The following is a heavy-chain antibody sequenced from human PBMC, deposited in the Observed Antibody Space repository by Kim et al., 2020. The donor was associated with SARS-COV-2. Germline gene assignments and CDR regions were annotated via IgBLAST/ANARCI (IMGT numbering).Heavy chain of an antibody. D-gene: IGHD2-2*01. J-gene: IGHJ6*02. CDR2: ISYDGSNK. CDR1: GFTFSSYG. Sequence: GGSLRLSCAASGFTFSSYGMHWVRQAPGKGLEWVAVISYDGSNKYYADSVKGRFTISRDNSKNTLYLQMNSLRAEDTAVYYCAKEYSPVVPAANYYYYGMDVWGQATTVTVSS. CDR3: AKEYSPVVPAANYYYYGMDV. V-gene: IGHV3-30*18.